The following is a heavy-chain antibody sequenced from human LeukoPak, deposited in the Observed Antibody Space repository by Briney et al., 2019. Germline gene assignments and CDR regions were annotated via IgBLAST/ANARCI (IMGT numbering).Heavy chain of an antibody. CDR1: GGTFSSYA. Sequence: SVKVSCKASGGTFSSYAISWVRQAPGQGLEWMGGIIPIFGTANYAQKFQGRVTITADESTSTAYMELSSLRSEDTAVYYCASRDGIVVVPAAIPPYYYYYYGMDVWGQGTTVTVSS. J-gene: IGHJ6*02. V-gene: IGHV1-69*13. D-gene: IGHD2-2*01. CDR2: IIPIFGTA. CDR3: ASRDGIVVVPAAIPPYYYYYYGMDV.